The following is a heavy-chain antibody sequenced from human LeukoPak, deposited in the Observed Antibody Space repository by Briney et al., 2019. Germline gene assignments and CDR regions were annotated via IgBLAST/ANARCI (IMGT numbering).Heavy chain of an antibody. CDR2: PSNSGNT. Sequence: PSQTLSLTCTVSGGSISSLYCSWVRLPPRNGLEWIGYPSNSGNTNYSPSLKSRVIIFEDTSKNQFFLKLSSVTAADTAVYYCARARYINSFYAFDIWGQGTLVTVSS. CDR3: ARARYINSFYAFDI. D-gene: IGHD6-13*01. V-gene: IGHV4-59*01. CDR1: GGSISSLY. J-gene: IGHJ3*02.